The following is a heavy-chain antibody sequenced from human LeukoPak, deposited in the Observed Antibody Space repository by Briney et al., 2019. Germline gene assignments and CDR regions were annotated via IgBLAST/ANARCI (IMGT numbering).Heavy chain of an antibody. V-gene: IGHV4-59*01. CDR3: ASAPRGYDYSNYLNY. J-gene: IGHJ4*02. Sequence: PSETLSLTCTVSGGSISSYYWSWIRQPPGKGMGWIGYIYYSGSTNYNPSLKSRGTISVDTSKNQYSLKLSSVTAADTAVYYCASAPRGYDYSNYLNYWGQGTLVPVSS. CDR2: IYYSGST. CDR1: GGSISSYY. D-gene: IGHD4-11*01.